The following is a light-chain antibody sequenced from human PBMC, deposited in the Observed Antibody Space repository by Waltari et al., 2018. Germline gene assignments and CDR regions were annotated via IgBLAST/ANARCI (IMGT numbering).Light chain of an antibody. CDR1: QTINNNF. CDR3: QEYSNSPYT. J-gene: IGKJ2*01. Sequence: EIVLTHSPDTLSLSPGERAALSCRASQTINNNFLAWYQQKPVQSPRLFIWGASHRAAGVLDRFSGSGSGTVFTLTISRLEPEDFAVYYCQEYSNSPYTFGQGTKLEIK. V-gene: IGKV3-20*01. CDR2: GAS.